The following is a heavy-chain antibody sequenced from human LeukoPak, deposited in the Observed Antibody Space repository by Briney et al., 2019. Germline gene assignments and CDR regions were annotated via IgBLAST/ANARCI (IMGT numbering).Heavy chain of an antibody. D-gene: IGHD3-22*01. CDR3: AKDGRITMLVGVSGMVV. CDR2: ISYDGSNK. J-gene: IGHJ6*02. CDR1: GFTFSSYG. V-gene: IGHV3-30*18. Sequence: RGSLRLSCAASGFTFSSYGMHWVRQAPGKGLEWVAVISYDGSNKYYADSVKGRFTISRDDSKNTLYLQMNSLRAEDTAVYYCAKDGRITMLVGVSGMVVWGQGTTVTVS.